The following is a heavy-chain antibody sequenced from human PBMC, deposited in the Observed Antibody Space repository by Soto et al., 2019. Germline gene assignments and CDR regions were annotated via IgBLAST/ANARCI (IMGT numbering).Heavy chain of an antibody. V-gene: IGHV3-33*01. CDR1: GFTFSSYG. J-gene: IGHJ4*02. D-gene: IGHD2-8*01. CDR2: IWYDGSNK. CDR3: ARDVRGFGFDY. Sequence: GGSLRLSCAASGFTFSSYGMHWVRQAPGKGLEWVAVIWYDGSNKYYADSVKGRFTISRDNSKNTLYLQMNSLRAEDTAVYYCARDVRGFGFDYWGQGTLVTVSS.